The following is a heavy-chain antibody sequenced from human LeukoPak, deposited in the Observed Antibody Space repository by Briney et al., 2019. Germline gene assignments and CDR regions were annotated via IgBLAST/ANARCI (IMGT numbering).Heavy chain of an antibody. V-gene: IGHV4-39*07. CDR3: ARQGAKPRYYYGSGSYYAPHFDY. D-gene: IGHD3-10*01. J-gene: IGHJ4*02. Sequence: SETLSLTCTVSGDSISSGDYYWGWIRQPPGKGLEWIGSIYYSGSTYYNPSLKSRVTISVDTSKNQFSLKLSSVTAADTAVYYCARQGAKPRYYYGSGSYYAPHFDYWGQGTLVTVSS. CDR1: GDSISSGDYY. CDR2: IYYSGST.